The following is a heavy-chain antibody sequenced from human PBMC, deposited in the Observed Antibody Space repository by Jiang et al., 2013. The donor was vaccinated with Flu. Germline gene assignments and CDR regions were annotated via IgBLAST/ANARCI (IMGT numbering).Heavy chain of an antibody. Sequence: SGAEVKKPGASVKVSCEAFGYTFPNYAVHWVRQAPGQGLEWMGWINAGHGNTKYSQNFQDRVTITMDTSASTAYMELSSLRSEDTAVYYCARSPYTSGWYGQFDYWGQGTLV. V-gene: IGHV1-3*01. CDR2: INAGHGNT. CDR3: ARSPYTSGWYGQFDY. D-gene: IGHD6-19*01. CDR1: GYTFPNYA. J-gene: IGHJ4*02.